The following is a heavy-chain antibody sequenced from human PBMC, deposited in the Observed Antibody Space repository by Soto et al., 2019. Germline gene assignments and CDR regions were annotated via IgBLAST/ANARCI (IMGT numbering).Heavy chain of an antibody. CDR3: AREGMGFSNWFDP. CDR2: INSDGSDT. D-gene: IGHD2-8*01. J-gene: IGHJ5*02. Sequence: GGSLRLSCAASRFTFSSYWMHWVRQAPGEGLVWVSRINSDGSDTGYADSVKGRFTISRDNAKNTLYLQMNSLRAEDTAVYFCAREGMGFSNWFDPSGQGTLVTVSS. V-gene: IGHV3-74*01. CDR1: RFTFSSYW.